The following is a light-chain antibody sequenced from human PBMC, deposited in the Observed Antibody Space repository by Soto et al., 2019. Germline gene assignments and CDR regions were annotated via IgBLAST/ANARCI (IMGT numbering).Light chain of an antibody. Sequence: QCALTQPDSVSGSPGQSISVSCTRIRSEVDVSNYVSSYQQHLGKAPRLIIVDVNDRPSGVSARFSGSKSGNTASLTLSGLQVEDEAHYSCTSYTRRPLSVFGTGTKVTVL. CDR1: RSEVDVSNY. CDR2: DVN. J-gene: IGLJ1*01. V-gene: IGLV2-14*03. CDR3: TSYTRRPLSV.